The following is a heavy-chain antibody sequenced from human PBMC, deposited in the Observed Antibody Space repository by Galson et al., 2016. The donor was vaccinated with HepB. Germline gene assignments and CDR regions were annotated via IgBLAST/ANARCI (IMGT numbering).Heavy chain of an antibody. Sequence: SLRLSCAASGFTFTDFGMHWVRQAPGKGPEWVAVVSYDGPNRDYADSVKGRFTISRDDSKNTLSLQMSNLRPEDTAVYYCVKDAMIYAPLKLFEYWGQGALVTVSS. CDR3: VKDAMIYAPLKLFEY. CDR2: VSYDGPNR. V-gene: IGHV3-30*18. J-gene: IGHJ4*02. CDR1: GFTFTDFG. D-gene: IGHD2-2*01.